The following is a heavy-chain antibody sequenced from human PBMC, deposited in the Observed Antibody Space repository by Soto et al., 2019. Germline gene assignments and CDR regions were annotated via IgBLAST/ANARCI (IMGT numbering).Heavy chain of an antibody. Sequence: SGGSLRLSCAASGFTFSNYYMNWIRQAPGKGLEWVSSISATGRTTYYADSVKGRFTISRDNGKNALFLQMDSLRGDDTAVYYCAGEGYSGPLADWGQGTLVTVSS. J-gene: IGHJ4*02. CDR1: GFTFSNYY. D-gene: IGHD1-26*01. V-gene: IGHV3-11*01. CDR3: AGEGYSGPLAD. CDR2: ISATGRTT.